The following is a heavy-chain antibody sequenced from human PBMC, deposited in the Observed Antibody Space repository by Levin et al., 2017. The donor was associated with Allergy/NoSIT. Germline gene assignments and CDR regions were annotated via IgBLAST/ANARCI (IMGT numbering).Heavy chain of an antibody. D-gene: IGHD2/OR15-2a*01. CDR3: ARSPTP. J-gene: IGHJ5*02. Sequence: PSETLSLTCTVSGGSISSYYWSWLRQPAGKGLEWIGRIYINGSTKYNPSLKSRVTMSVDTSKNQFSLKLTSVTAADTAVYYCARSPTPWGQGTLVTVSS. CDR1: GGSISSYY. CDR2: IYINGST. V-gene: IGHV4-4*07.